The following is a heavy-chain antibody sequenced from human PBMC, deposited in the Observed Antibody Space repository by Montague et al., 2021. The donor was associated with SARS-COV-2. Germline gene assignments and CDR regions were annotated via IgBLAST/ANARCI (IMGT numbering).Heavy chain of an antibody. CDR3: ATQEDPSGWIPGPFEF. J-gene: IGHJ4*02. CDR1: GGSISSSSYY. V-gene: IGHV4-39*01. D-gene: IGHD6-19*01. Sequence: SETLSLTCTVSGGSISSSSYYWAWIRQPPGKGLEWIWIIYYRGSTYYNPSLKSRVFISVDTSKNQLSLTLTSVTAADTAVYYYATQEDPSGWIPGPFEFWGQGTLLSVSS. CDR2: IYYRGST.